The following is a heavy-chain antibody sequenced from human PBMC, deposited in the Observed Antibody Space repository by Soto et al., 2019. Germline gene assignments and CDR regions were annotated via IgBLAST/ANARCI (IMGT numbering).Heavy chain of an antibody. CDR1: GFTFSSYA. CDR2: ISGSGGST. CDR3: AKSKPNTYYYDSSGYA. J-gene: IGHJ4*02. V-gene: IGHV3-23*01. D-gene: IGHD3-22*01. Sequence: EVQLLESGGGLVQPGGSLRLSCAASGFTFSSYAMSWVRQAPGKGLEWVSAISGSGGSTYYADSVKGRFTISRDNSKNTLYLQMNSLRAEDTAVYYCAKSKPNTYYYDSSGYAWGQGTLVTVSS.